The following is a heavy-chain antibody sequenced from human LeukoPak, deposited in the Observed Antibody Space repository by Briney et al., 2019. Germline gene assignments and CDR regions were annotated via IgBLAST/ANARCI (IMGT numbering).Heavy chain of an antibody. V-gene: IGHV4-59*01. J-gene: IGHJ4*02. CDR3: ARDRRRDSSSWYYFDY. CDR2: IYYSGST. D-gene: IGHD6-13*01. Sequence: SETLSLTCTVSGGSISSYYRSWIRQLPGKGLEWIGYIYYSGSTNYNPSLKSRVTISVDTSKNQFSLKLSSVTAADTAVYCCARDRRRDSSSWYYFDYWGQGTLVTVSS. CDR1: GGSISSYY.